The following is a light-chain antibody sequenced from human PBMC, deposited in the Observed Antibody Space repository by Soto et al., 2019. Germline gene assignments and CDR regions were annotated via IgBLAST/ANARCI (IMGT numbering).Light chain of an antibody. J-gene: IGKJ1*01. CDR2: GAS. V-gene: IGKV3-20*01. CDR1: QSLANSF. CDR3: KQYYSTTWT. Sequence: EILWTQSPGTLWLSPGERATRSWRASQSLANSFIAWYQQKPGQATRLLIYGASTRATGITARFSASGSGTDFTLNISRLQAEDVAVYYCKQYYSTTWTFGQG.